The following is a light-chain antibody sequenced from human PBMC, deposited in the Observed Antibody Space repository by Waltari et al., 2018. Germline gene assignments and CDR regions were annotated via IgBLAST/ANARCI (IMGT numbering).Light chain of an antibody. V-gene: IGLV2-14*03. J-gene: IGLJ1*01. CDR3: SSYTRSSTYV. CDR2: EVT. CDR1: SSHVGYYNY. Sequence: QSALTPPASVSGSPGQSITISCTGTSSHVGYYNYLSWYQQPPGKAPKHMIYEVTNRPSGVSNRFSGSKSGNTASLTISGLQAEDEADYYCSSYTRSSTYVFGTGTKVTVL.